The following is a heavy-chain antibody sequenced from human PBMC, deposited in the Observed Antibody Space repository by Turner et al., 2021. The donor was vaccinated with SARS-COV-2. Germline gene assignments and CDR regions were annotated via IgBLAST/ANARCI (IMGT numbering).Heavy chain of an antibody. Sequence: QVQLVPSGAEVKNPGSSVKVSCKASGGTFSSYAISWVRQAPGQGLEWMGGIIPIFGTPNYAQKFQGRVTITADESTSTAYMELSSLRSEDTAVYYCAKKTTDCSGVTCHEYFDYWGQGTLVTVSS. J-gene: IGHJ4*02. D-gene: IGHD2-15*01. CDR1: GGTFSSYA. CDR2: IIPIFGTP. V-gene: IGHV1-69*01. CDR3: AKKTTDCSGVTCHEYFDY.